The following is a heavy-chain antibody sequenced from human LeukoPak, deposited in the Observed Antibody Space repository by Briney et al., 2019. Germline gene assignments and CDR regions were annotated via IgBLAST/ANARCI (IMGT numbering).Heavy chain of an antibody. CDR3: ARLYYDFWSGYYYYFDY. D-gene: IGHD3-3*01. CDR1: GGSFSGHY. Sequence: SETLSLTCAVYGGSFSGHYWSWIRQPPGKGLEWIGEINHSGSTNYNPSLKSQVTISVDTSKNQFSLKLSSVTAADTAVYYCARLYYDFWSGYYYYFDYWGQGTLVTVSS. V-gene: IGHV4-34*01. J-gene: IGHJ4*02. CDR2: INHSGST.